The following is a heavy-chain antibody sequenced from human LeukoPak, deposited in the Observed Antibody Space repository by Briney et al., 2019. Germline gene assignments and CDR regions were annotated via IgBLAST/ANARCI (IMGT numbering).Heavy chain of an antibody. CDR1: GGTFSTYA. CDR2: IIPIFGTA. V-gene: IGHV1-69*13. D-gene: IGHD3-9*01. J-gene: IGHJ6*03. CDR3: AGTYYDILTGWADYYYYMDV. Sequence: GASVKVSCKASGGTFSTYAISWVRQGPGQGLEWMGGIIPIFGTANYPQKFQGRVTITADEYTSTAYMDLSSLRSEDTAMYYCAGTYYDILTGWADYYYYMDVWGKGTTVTISS.